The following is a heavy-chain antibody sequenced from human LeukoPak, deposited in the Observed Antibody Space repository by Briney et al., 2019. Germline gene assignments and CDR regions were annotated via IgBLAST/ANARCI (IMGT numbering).Heavy chain of an antibody. CDR2: INHSGST. CDR1: GGSFSGYY. D-gene: IGHD6-6*01. CDR3: ARRTEKALGAFDI. J-gene: IGHJ3*02. Sequence: SETLSLTCAVYGGSFSGYYWSWIRQPPGKGLEWIGEINHSGSTNYNPSLKSRVTISVDTSKNQFSLKLSSVTAADTAVYYCARRTEKALGAFDIWGQGTMVTVSS. V-gene: IGHV4-34*01.